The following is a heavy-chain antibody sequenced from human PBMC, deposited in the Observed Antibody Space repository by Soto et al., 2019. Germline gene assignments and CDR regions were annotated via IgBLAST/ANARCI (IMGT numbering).Heavy chain of an antibody. Sequence: WATRAITCTVSGGSISSYYWSWIRQPPGKGLEWIGYIYYSGSTNYNPSLKSRVTISVDTSKNQFSLKLSSVTAADTAVYYCARTIKEQWLVPRWFDPWGQGTLVTVSS. CDR3: ARTIKEQWLVPRWFDP. CDR2: IYYSGST. J-gene: IGHJ5*02. CDR1: GGSISSYY. V-gene: IGHV4-59*01. D-gene: IGHD6-19*01.